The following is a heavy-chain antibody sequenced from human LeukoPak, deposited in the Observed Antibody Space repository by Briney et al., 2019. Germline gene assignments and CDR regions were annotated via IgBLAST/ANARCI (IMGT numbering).Heavy chain of an antibody. Sequence: SETLSLTCTVSGGSISSGAYYWNWIRQHPGKGLEWIGYIYYSGSTYYNPSLKSRVTISVDTSKNQFSLKLSSVTAADTAVYYCARDSGNFKYFDYWGQGTLVTVFS. CDR3: ARDSGNFKYFDY. CDR1: GGSISSGAYY. CDR2: IYYSGST. V-gene: IGHV4-31*03. J-gene: IGHJ4*02. D-gene: IGHD3-10*01.